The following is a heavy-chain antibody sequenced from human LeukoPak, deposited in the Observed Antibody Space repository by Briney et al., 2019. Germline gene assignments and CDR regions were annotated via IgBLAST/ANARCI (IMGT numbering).Heavy chain of an antibody. D-gene: IGHD6-13*01. CDR1: GFTFSHAW. CDR2: IKSKTDGGTT. J-gene: IGHJ4*02. CDR3: PTIRGYTSSWPFDY. V-gene: IGHV3-15*01. Sequence: PGGSLRLSCAASGFTFSHAWMSWVRQAPGKGLEWVGRIKSKTDGGTTDYAAPVKGRFTISRDDSKNTLYLQMNSLKSEDTAVYYCPTIRGYTSSWPFDYWGQGALITVSS.